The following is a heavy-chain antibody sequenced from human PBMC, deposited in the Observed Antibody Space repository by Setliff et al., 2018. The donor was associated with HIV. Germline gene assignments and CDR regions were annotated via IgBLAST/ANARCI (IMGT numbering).Heavy chain of an antibody. J-gene: IGHJ2*01. Sequence: SETLSLTCTVSGGSISNSNYYWGWIRQPPGKGLEWVGSIYYIGTTYYNPSLKSRVTISIDTSKNDFSLKLTSVTAADTAMYYCARLASTRDWYFDLWGRGTLVAVSS. CDR2: IYYIGTT. V-gene: IGHV4-39*02. CDR1: GGSISNSNYY. CDR3: ARLASTRDWYFDL.